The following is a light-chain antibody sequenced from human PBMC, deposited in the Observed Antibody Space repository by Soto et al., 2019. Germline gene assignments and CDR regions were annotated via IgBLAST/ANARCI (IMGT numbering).Light chain of an antibody. CDR1: ASNIGASYD. J-gene: IGLJ2*01. V-gene: IGLV1-40*01. CDR2: GNF. Sequence: QSVLTQPPSVSGAPGQRVTISCAGSASNIGASYDVHWYQQVPGTAPKLLIYGNFNRPSGVPDRFSGSKSGTSASLAITGLQAEDEADYYCAAWDDSLNGVVFGGGTQLTVL. CDR3: AAWDDSLNGVV.